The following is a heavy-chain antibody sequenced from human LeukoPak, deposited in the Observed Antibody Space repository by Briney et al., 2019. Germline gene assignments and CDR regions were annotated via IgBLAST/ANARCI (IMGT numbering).Heavy chain of an antibody. CDR1: GYTFTGFY. D-gene: IGHD3-22*01. CDR3: ARVHDSSGYVVGY. Sequence: ASVEVSXKASGYTFTGFYMHWMRQAPGQGLEWIGRINPNSGDTNYAQKFQGRVTMTKDTSISTAYMELSRLTSDDTAVYYCARVHDSSGYVVGYWGQGTLVTVSS. J-gene: IGHJ4*02. CDR2: INPNSGDT. V-gene: IGHV1-2*06.